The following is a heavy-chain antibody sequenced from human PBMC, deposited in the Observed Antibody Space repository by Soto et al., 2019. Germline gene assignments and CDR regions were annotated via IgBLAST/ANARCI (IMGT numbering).Heavy chain of an antibody. CDR3: AKYKDKETTSGWYGFDFDY. V-gene: IGHV3-23*01. CDR2: ISGSGGST. Sequence: PVGSLRLSCAASGFTFSSYAMNWVRQAPGKGLEWVSAISGSGGSTYYADSVKGRFTISRDNSKNTLYLQMNSLRAEDTAVYYCAKYKDKETTSGWYGFDFDYWGQGTLVTVSS. D-gene: IGHD6-19*01. CDR1: GFTFSSYA. J-gene: IGHJ4*02.